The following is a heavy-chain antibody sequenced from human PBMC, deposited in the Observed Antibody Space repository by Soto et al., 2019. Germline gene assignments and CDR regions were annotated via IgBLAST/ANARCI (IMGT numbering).Heavy chain of an antibody. CDR3: EREELPTWVGRYGMDV. J-gene: IGHJ6*02. D-gene: IGHD1-26*01. CDR2: ISYDGSNK. V-gene: IGHV3-30-3*01. CDR1: GFTFSSYA. Sequence: GGSLRLSCAASGFTFSSYAMHWVRQAPGKGLEWVAVISYDGSNKYYADSVKGRFTIPRDNSKNTLHLQLNILRADDTDGDYGEREELPTWVGRYGMDVWGQGTTVTVSS.